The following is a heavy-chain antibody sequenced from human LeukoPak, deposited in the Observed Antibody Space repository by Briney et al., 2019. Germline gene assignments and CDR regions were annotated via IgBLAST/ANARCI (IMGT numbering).Heavy chain of an antibody. J-gene: IGHJ4*02. D-gene: IGHD1-26*01. Sequence: SVKVSCKASGGTFSSYTITWVRQAPGQGLECMGRIIPIFGTTDFAQKFQGRVTITADRSTNTAYMELSSLTSADTAVYYCARGRELGPFDYWGQGTLVTVSS. V-gene: IGHV1-69*08. CDR2: IIPIFGTT. CDR1: GGTFSSYT. CDR3: ARGRELGPFDY.